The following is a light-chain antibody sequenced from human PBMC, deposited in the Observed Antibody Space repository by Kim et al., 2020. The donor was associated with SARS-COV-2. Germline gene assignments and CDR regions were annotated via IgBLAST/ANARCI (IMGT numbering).Light chain of an antibody. CDR1: QSVGDS. CDR2: GAS. J-gene: IGKJ1*01. CDR3: QQYNNWPPWT. V-gene: IGKV3-15*01. Sequence: SPGGRATLSCSASQSVGDSLAWYQQQPGQAPSLLLYGASTRATGIPARFSGSGSGTEFTLTISSLQSEDFAIYYCQQYNNWPPWTFGQGTKVDIK.